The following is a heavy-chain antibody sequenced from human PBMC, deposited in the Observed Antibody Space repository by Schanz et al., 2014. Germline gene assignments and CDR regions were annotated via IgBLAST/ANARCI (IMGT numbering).Heavy chain of an antibody. J-gene: IGHJ4*02. V-gene: IGHV1-69*02. CDR3: ARGRGFYDY. CDR1: GGTFSTYP. D-gene: IGHD3-10*01. CDR2: IIPIHGIV. Sequence: VQLVQSGAEVKKPGSSVKVSCKASGGTFSTYPINWLRQAPGQGLEWMGRIIPIHGIVNYAQRFQDRVRITADKSTFTAYMDVSSLRSEDTAVHYCARGRGFYDYWGQGTLVTVSS.